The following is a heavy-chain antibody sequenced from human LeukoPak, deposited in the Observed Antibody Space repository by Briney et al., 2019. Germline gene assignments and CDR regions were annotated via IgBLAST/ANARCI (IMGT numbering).Heavy chain of an antibody. CDR3: ATTGSGSYYDY. V-gene: IGHV3-7*01. D-gene: IGHD1-26*01. Sequence: GGSLRLSCAASGFTFSSYWMSWVRQAPGKGLEWVANIKQDGSEKYYVDSVKGRFTISRDNAKNTLFLQMNSLRAEDTAVYYCATTGSGSYYDYWGQGTLVTVSS. CDR2: IKQDGSEK. J-gene: IGHJ4*02. CDR1: GFTFSSYW.